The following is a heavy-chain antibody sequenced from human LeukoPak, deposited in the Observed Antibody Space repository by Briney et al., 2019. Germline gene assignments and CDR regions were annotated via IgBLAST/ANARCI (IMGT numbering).Heavy chain of an antibody. D-gene: IGHD6-13*01. CDR2: INHSGST. Sequence: PSETLSLTCAVYGGSFSGYYWSWIRQPPGKGLEWIGEINHSGSTNYNPSLKSRVTISVDTSKNQFSLKLSSVTAADTAVYYCARLSSSWYYYYYGMDVWGQETTVTVSS. J-gene: IGHJ6*02. CDR3: ARLSSSWYYYYYGMDV. CDR1: GGSFSGYY. V-gene: IGHV4-34*01.